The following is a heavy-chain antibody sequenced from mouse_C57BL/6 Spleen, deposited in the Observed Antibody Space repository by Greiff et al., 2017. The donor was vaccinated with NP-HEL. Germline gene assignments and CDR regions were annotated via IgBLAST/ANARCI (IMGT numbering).Heavy chain of an antibody. CDR3: ARPDYGSSYEGYFDV. CDR2: IDPSDSET. J-gene: IGHJ1*03. D-gene: IGHD1-1*01. CDR1: GYTFTSYW. Sequence: QVQLQQPGAELVRPGSSVKLSCKASGYTFTSYWMHWVKQRPIQGLEWIGNIDPSDSETHYNQKFKDKATLTVDKSSSTAYMQRSSLTSEDSAVYYCARPDYGSSYEGYFDVWGTGTTVTVSS. V-gene: IGHV1-52*01.